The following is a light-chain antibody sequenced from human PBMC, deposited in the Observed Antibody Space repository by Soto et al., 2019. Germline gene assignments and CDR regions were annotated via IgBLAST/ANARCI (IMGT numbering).Light chain of an antibody. Sequence: AIQLTQSPSSLSASVGDRVTITCRASQGISSAVAWYQQKPGKAPMLLIYDASSLESGVPSRFSGSGSGTDFPLTVSPQHTEYFATDYCPQFNNYPLFGPGTKMDIK. CDR2: DAS. CDR3: PQFNNYPL. J-gene: IGKJ3*01. CDR1: QGISSA. V-gene: IGKV1D-13*01.